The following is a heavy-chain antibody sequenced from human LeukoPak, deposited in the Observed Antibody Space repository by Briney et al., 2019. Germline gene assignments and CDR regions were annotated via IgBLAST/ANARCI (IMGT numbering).Heavy chain of an antibody. Sequence: GGSLRLSCAASGFTFSSYAMHWVRQAPGKVLEYVSAISSNGGSTYYANSVKGRFTISRDNSKNTLYLQMGSLRAEDMAVYYCARVSAGGDYFDYWGQGTLVTVS. J-gene: IGHJ4*02. CDR3: ARVSAGGDYFDY. D-gene: IGHD4-23*01. CDR2: ISSNGGST. V-gene: IGHV3-64*01. CDR1: GFTFSSYA.